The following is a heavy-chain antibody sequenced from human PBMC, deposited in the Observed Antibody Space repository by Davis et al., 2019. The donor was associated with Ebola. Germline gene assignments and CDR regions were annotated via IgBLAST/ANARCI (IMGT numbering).Heavy chain of an antibody. Sequence: ASVKVSCKASGYIFTNYGVSWLRQAAGQGLEWLGWMNPNSGDTGYAQKFQGRVTLTRNTSISTAYMELSSLTSEDTAVYYCARCVVTGTGWFDPWGQGTLVTVSS. V-gene: IGHV1-8*02. CDR1: GYIFTNYG. J-gene: IGHJ5*02. D-gene: IGHD4-23*01. CDR3: ARCVVTGTGWFDP. CDR2: MNPNSGDT.